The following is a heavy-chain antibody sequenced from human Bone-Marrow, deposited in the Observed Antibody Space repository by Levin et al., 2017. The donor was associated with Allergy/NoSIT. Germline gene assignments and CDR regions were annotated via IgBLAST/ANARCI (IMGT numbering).Heavy chain of an antibody. Sequence: ASGPTLVKPTETLTLTCTFSGFSLSSVGVGVGWIRQPPGKSLEWLALIFWDDDKRYRPSLENRLTITKDTSKNQVVLTLTNMDPSDTATYFCAHRQDLPLFESWGQGTLVIVSS. CDR1: GFSLSSVGVG. V-gene: IGHV2-5*02. CDR2: IFWDDDK. CDR3: AHRQDLPLFES. J-gene: IGHJ4*02.